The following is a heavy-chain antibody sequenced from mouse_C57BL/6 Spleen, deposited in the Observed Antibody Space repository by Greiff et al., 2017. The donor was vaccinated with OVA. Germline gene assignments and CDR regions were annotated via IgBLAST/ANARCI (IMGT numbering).Heavy chain of an antibody. V-gene: IGHV1-15*01. Sequence: QVQLQQSGAELVRPGASVTLSCKASGYTFTDYEMHWVKQTPVHGLEWIGAIDPETGGTAYNQKFKGKAILTADKSSSTAYMELRSLTSEDSAVYYCTEREYADYPFAYWGQGTLVTVSA. D-gene: IGHD2-4*01. CDR3: TEREYADYPFAY. CDR1: GYTFTDYE. CDR2: IDPETGGT. J-gene: IGHJ3*01.